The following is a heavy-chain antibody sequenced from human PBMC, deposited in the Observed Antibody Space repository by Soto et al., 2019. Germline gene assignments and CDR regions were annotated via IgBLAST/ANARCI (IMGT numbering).Heavy chain of an antibody. V-gene: IGHV3-23*01. D-gene: IGHD6-19*01. CDR3: AKIDRLAVAGLVPCWFDY. CDR2: ISGSGGST. Sequence: GGSLRLSCAASGFTFSSYAMSWVRQAPGKGLEWVSAISGSGGSTYNAESVKGRFTIARNNYKDMLDLQMNSLRAEDTAVYSCAKIDRLAVAGLVPCWFDYWGQGTLVTVSS. J-gene: IGHJ4*02. CDR1: GFTFSSYA.